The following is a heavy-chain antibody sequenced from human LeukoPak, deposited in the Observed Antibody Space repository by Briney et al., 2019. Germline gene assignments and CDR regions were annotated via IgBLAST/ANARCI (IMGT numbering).Heavy chain of an antibody. V-gene: IGHV1-2*02. D-gene: IGHD2-21*02. CDR1: GYTFAIYF. J-gene: IGHJ4*02. CDR2: INPNSGVT. Sequence: GSVRVSCKPSGYTFAIYFMHWVRQAPGQGLEWMGYINPNSGVTNYAQTFRGRVTITWETSTSTAYIELSGLTSDDTAIYYCARPTYCGSDCYFNFDYWGQGTLVTVSS. CDR3: ARPTYCGSDCYFNFDY.